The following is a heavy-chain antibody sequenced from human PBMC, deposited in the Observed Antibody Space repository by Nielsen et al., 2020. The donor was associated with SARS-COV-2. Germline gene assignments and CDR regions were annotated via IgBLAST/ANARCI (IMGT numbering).Heavy chain of an antibody. J-gene: IGHJ6*02. CDR3: ASSLEYYYDSSGYYRLLYYYYGMDV. Sequence: GESLKFSCAASGFTFSSYWMSWVRQAPGKGLEWVANIKQDGSEKYYVDSVKGRFTISRDNAKNSLYLQMNSLRAEDTAVYYCASSLEYYYDSSGYYRLLYYYYGMDVWGQGTTVTVSS. CDR2: IKQDGSEK. CDR1: GFTFSSYW. V-gene: IGHV3-7*01. D-gene: IGHD3-22*01.